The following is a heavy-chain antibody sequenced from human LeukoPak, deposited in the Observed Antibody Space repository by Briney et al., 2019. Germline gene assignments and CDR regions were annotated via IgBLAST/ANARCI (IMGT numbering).Heavy chain of an antibody. CDR2: IYYSGST. CDR1: GGSISSYY. Sequence: SETLSLTCTVSGGSISSYYWSWIRQPPGKRLERIGYIYYSGSTNYNPSLKSRVTISVDTSKNQFSLKLNSVSAADTAVYYCARLTVPLRFDPWGQGTLVTVSS. J-gene: IGHJ5*02. D-gene: IGHD2-2*01. V-gene: IGHV4-59*01. CDR3: ARLTVPLRFDP.